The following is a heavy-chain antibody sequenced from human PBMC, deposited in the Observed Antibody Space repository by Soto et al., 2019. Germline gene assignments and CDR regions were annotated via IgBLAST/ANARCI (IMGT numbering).Heavy chain of an antibody. CDR3: ARGVGCSSTSCYAYNY. CDR1: GYTFTSYD. V-gene: IGHV1-18*01. CDR2: ISAYNGNT. J-gene: IGHJ4*02. Sequence: ASLKVSCKASGYTFTSYDIIWWVQALAEKLEWMGWISAYNGNTNYAQKLQGRVTMTTDTSTSTAYMELRSLRSDDTAVYYCARGVGCSSTSCYAYNYWGQGTLVTVSS. D-gene: IGHD2-2*01.